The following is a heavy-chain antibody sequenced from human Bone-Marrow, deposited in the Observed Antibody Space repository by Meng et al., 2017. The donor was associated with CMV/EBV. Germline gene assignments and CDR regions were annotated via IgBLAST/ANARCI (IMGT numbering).Heavy chain of an antibody. D-gene: IGHD3-9*01. J-gene: IGHJ4*02. CDR2: VSDSGTT. V-gene: IGHV4-59*01. Sequence: SETLSLTCIVSGGSIFGYSWNWIRQPPGSGLEWIGYVSDSGTTNHNPSLKSRVSLSVDTSKKQFSLKLNSVTAADMAVYYCARTHLTGYSLDKWGQGTLVTVSS. CDR3: ARTHLTGYSLDK. CDR1: GGSIFGYS.